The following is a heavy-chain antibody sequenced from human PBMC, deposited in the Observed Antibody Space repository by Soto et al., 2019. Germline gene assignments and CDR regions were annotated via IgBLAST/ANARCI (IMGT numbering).Heavy chain of an antibody. CDR2: ITGGRGNT. Sequence: ASVKVSCKTSGYSFSDYAMHWLRQAPGQRPEWMGWITGGRGNTKYSQKFQGRVTMTRDTSADTAYMELSSLTSEDTAVYFCATDQMGGSGSYWGQGTLVTVSS. D-gene: IGHD1-26*01. CDR3: ATDQMGGSGSY. CDR1: GYSFSDYA. J-gene: IGHJ4*02. V-gene: IGHV1-3*01.